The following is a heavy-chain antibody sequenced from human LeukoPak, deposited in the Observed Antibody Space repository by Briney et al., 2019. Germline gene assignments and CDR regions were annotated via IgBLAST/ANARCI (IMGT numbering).Heavy chain of an antibody. CDR2: INHSGST. J-gene: IGHJ6*02. D-gene: IGHD5-18*01. CDR3: ARTKYSYGSFGMDV. CDR1: GGSFSGYY. V-gene: IGHV4-34*01. Sequence: PSETLSLTCAVYGGSFSGYYWSWIRQPPGKGLEWIGEINHSGSTNYNPSLKSRVTISVDTSKNQFSLKLSSVTAADTAVYYCARTKYSYGSFGMDVWGQGTTVTVSS.